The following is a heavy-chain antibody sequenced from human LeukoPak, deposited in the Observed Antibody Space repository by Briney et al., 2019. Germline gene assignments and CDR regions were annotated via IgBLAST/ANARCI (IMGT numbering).Heavy chain of an antibody. J-gene: IGHJ4*02. Sequence: GGSLRLSCAASGFTFSSYEMNWVRQAPGKGLEWVSYIGNSGRTIYYADSLKGRFTISRDNAKNSLYLQMNSLRAEDTAVYYCARMRYGSGSNFDYWGQGTLVTVSS. CDR3: ARMRYGSGSNFDY. D-gene: IGHD3-10*01. V-gene: IGHV3-48*03. CDR2: IGNSGRTI. CDR1: GFTFSSYE.